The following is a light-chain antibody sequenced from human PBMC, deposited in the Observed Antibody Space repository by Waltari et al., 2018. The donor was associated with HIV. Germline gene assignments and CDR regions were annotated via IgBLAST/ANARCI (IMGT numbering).Light chain of an antibody. CDR1: NSDVGGYDY. Sequence: QSALTQPRSVSASPGQSVTISCTGTNSDVGGYDYVPWYQHHPGKAPKLLIYDVSKRPSRVPDRFSASKSGNTASLTISGLQAEDEADYYCWSYAGSYTSVFGTGTQVTVL. J-gene: IGLJ1*01. V-gene: IGLV2-11*01. CDR2: DVS. CDR3: WSYAGSYTSV.